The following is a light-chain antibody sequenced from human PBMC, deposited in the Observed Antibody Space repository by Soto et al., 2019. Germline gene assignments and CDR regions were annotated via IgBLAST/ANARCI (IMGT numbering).Light chain of an antibody. Sequence: DIQMTQSPSSLSASVGDRVTITCRASQSISYYLHWYQQKPGKAPNLLIFTASNLPSGVPSRFSGSGSGTDFILTISSLQPEDFATYYCQQSYSTPFTFGQGTKVDIK. CDR2: TAS. J-gene: IGKJ2*01. V-gene: IGKV1-39*01. CDR3: QQSYSTPFT. CDR1: QSISYY.